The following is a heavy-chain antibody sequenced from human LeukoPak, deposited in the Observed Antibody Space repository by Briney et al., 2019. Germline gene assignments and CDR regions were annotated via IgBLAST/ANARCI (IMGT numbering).Heavy chain of an antibody. D-gene: IGHD6-19*01. CDR3: ARATESSGWS. CDR1: EFTFSTYG. V-gene: IGHV3-21*01. J-gene: IGHJ4*02. Sequence: GGSLRLSCAASEFTFSTYGMHWVRQAPGKGLEWVSSIGGSPAYTHYADSVKGRFTISRDNSKNTVYLQMNSLRAEDTAVYYCARATESSGWSWGQGTPVTVSS. CDR2: IGGSPAYT.